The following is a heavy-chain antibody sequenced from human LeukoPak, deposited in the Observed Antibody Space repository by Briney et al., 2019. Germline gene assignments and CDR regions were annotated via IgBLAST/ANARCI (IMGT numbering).Heavy chain of an antibody. J-gene: IGHJ4*02. D-gene: IGHD3-3*01. CDR3: GYFYGDYFDY. CDR1: GGSISSGAYY. CDR2: IFYGGNT. V-gene: IGHV4-31*03. Sequence: SETLSLTCTVSGGSISSGAYYWSWIRQHPGKGLEWIGCIFYGGNTFYNPSLKSRLTMSLGTSKNQLSMKLSSVTVADTAVYYCGYFYGDYFDYWGQGTLATVSP.